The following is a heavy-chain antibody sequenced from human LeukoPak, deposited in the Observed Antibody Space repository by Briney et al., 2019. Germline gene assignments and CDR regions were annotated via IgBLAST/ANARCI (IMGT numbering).Heavy chain of an antibody. D-gene: IGHD3-16*01. CDR2: IHFSGAS. Sequence: SETLSLICSVSGYSISSGYDWGWIRQSLEKGLEWIASIHFSGASYYNPSLKSRVTISVDTSKNKVSLKLTSVTAADTAVYYCARETSQKGAHYMDVWGKGTTVTISS. J-gene: IGHJ6*03. CDR1: GYSISSGYD. CDR3: ARETSQKGAHYMDV. V-gene: IGHV4-38-2*02.